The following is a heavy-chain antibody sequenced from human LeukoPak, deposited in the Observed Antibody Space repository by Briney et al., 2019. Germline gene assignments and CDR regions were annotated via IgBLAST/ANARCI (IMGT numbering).Heavy chain of an antibody. CDR3: ARAIGIAAADYYYMDV. V-gene: IGHV1-46*01. CDR1: GYTFTSYY. J-gene: IGHJ6*03. Sequence: ASVKVSCKASGYTFTSYYMHWVRQAPGQGLEWMGIINPSGGSTSYAQKFQGRVTMTRDMSTSTVYMELSSLRSEDTAVYYCARAIGIAAADYYYMDVWGKGTTVTVSS. CDR2: INPSGGST. D-gene: IGHD6-13*01.